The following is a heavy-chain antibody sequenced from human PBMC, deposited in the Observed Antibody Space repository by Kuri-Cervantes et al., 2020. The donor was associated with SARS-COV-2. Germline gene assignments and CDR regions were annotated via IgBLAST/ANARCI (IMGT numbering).Heavy chain of an antibody. J-gene: IGHJ4*02. CDR1: NGSISSSPYY. Sequence: SETLSLTCSASNGSISSSPYYWAWIRQPPGKGLEWIGSIYYSGTTYNNPSLMSRLTLSLDTSKNQFSLKLSSVTAADTAVYYCARLYYDILTGYYRHYFDYWGQGTLVTVSS. CDR3: ARLYYDILTGYYRHYFDY. D-gene: IGHD3-9*01. V-gene: IGHV4-39*01. CDR2: IYYSGTT.